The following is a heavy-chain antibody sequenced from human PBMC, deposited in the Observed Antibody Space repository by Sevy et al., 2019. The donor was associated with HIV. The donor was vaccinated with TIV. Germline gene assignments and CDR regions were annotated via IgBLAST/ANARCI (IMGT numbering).Heavy chain of an antibody. CDR1: GFTFSSYA. V-gene: IGHV3-23*01. CDR2: ISGSGGDT. D-gene: IGHD3-16*02. Sequence: GGSLRLSCAASGFTFSSYAMSWVRQAPGKGVEWVSGISGSGGDTYYADFVKGRFTISRDSSKNTLHLQMNSLRAEDTALYYCAKGMGELSLSGLDYWGQGTLVTVSS. CDR3: AKGMGELSLSGLDY. J-gene: IGHJ4*02.